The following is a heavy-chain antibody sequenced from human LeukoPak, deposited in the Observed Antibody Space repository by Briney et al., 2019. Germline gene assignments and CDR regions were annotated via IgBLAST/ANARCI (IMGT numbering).Heavy chain of an antibody. CDR1: GGSISSGDYY. V-gene: IGHV4-61*08. D-gene: IGHD6-19*01. CDR3: ARRVAVAGTIDY. CDR2: IYYTGST. J-gene: IGHJ4*02. Sequence: SQTLSLTCSVSGGSISSGDYYWSWIRQPPGKGLEWIGYIYYTGSTNYNPSLKSRVTISVDTSKNQFSLKLSSVTAADTAVYYCARRVAVAGTIDYWGQGTLVTVSS.